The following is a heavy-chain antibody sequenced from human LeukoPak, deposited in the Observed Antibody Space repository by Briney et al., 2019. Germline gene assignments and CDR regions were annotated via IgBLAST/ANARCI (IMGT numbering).Heavy chain of an antibody. CDR1: GFTFSTYA. CDR3: ARGTYYYDSNGYYSGGLGY. CDR2: ISNDGSDK. Sequence: GGSPRLSCAASGFTFSTYAMHWVRQAPGKGLECVAVISNDGSDKYYPDSVKGRFTISRDNSENTLYLQVNGLRPEDTAVYYCARGTYYYDSNGYYSGGLGYWGQGTLVTVSS. J-gene: IGHJ4*02. D-gene: IGHD3-22*01. V-gene: IGHV3-30*04.